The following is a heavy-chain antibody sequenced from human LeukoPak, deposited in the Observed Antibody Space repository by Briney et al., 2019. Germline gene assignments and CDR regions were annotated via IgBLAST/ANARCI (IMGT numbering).Heavy chain of an antibody. Sequence: GGSLRLSCEASGFTFSTFAMIWVRQAPGKGLEWVSYIGPSGSNIYYADSVKGRFTISRDNAKDSLYLQMNSLRAEDTAVYYCARDHYGSGHFDYWGQGTLVTVSS. D-gene: IGHD3-10*01. CDR3: ARDHYGSGHFDY. CDR2: IGPSGSNI. CDR1: GFTFSTFA. J-gene: IGHJ4*02. V-gene: IGHV3-48*01.